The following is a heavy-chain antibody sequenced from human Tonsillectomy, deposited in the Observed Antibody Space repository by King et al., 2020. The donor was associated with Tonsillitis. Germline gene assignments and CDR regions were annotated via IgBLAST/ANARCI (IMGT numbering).Heavy chain of an antibody. CDR2: ISDSGAA. CDR1: GGSISRRGYY. Sequence: QLQESGPGLVKPSETLSLTCTVSGGSISRRGYYWGWIRQPPGKGLEWIGSISDSGAAYSIPSLKSRVTMSGDPATNQFSLKLSSVTAADTALYFCARTNGSIWAIDYWGQGTLVTVSS. J-gene: IGHJ4*02. D-gene: IGHD6-13*01. V-gene: IGHV4-39*01. CDR3: ARTNGSIWAIDY.